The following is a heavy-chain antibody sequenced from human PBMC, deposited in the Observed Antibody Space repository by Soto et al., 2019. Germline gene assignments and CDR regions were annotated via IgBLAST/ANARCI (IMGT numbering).Heavy chain of an antibody. CDR1: GGIFSSHS. CDR3: ATGSFTSTGGRIGYHYNAMDV. V-gene: IGHV1-69*01. CDR2: IIPIFGPA. D-gene: IGHD1-1*01. Sequence: QVQLVQSGAEVKKPGSSVKVSCKSSGGIFSSHSINWVRQAPGQGLEWMGGIIPIFGPANFAKKFQGRVTITADESTTTAYMELSSLTSEDTAVYYCATGSFTSTGGRIGYHYNAMDVWGQGTTVTVSS. J-gene: IGHJ6*02.